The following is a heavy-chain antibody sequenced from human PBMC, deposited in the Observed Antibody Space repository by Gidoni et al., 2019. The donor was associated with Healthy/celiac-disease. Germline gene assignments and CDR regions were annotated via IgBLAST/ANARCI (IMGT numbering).Heavy chain of an antibody. V-gene: IGHV3-11*01. CDR2: ISSSGSTI. CDR1: GFPFSDYY. Sequence: VPLVGSGGGLVKPGGSRRLPFAASGFPFSDYYMRWIRQAPGKGLGWVSYISSSGSTIYYADSVKGRFTISRDNAKNSLYLQMNSLRAEDTAVYYCARDYGDYGWYFDLWGRGTLVTVSS. J-gene: IGHJ2*01. D-gene: IGHD4-17*01. CDR3: ARDYGDYGWYFDL.